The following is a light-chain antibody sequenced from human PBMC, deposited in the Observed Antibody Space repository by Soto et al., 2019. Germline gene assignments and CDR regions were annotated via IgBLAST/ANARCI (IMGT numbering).Light chain of an antibody. CDR1: RSNIGAHYD. V-gene: IGLV1-40*01. J-gene: IGLJ1*01. CDR3: QSYDNSLSVYV. CDR2: GNS. Sequence: QSVLTHPPSVSGAPGQRVTISCTGSRSNIGAHYDVHWYQQLPGTAPKLLIYGNSNRPSGVPDRFSGSKSGTSASLAITGLQAEDEADYYCQSYDNSLSVYVFGTGTKVTVL.